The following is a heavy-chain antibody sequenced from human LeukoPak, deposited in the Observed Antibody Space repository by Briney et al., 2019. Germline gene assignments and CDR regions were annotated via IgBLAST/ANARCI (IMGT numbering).Heavy chain of an antibody. CDR2: ISNDGSKK. D-gene: IGHD3-10*01. V-gene: IGHV3-30-3*01. CDR3: AKDWKFYYVSGSFFPDN. J-gene: IGHJ4*02. Sequence: GGSLRLPCAASRFAFSSYAVHWVRQAPGKGLECVAVISNDGSKKYYADFVKGRFTISRDNSKNTLYLHMNSLIPEDTVVYFCAKDWKFYYVSGSFFPDNWGQGTLVTVYS. CDR1: RFAFSSYA.